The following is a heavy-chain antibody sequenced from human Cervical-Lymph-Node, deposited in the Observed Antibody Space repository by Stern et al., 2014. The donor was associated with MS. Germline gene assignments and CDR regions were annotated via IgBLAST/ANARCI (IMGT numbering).Heavy chain of an antibody. J-gene: IGHJ1*01. V-gene: IGHV1-3*01. D-gene: IGHD1-1*01. CDR3: ARGSTYNTGWFPY. CDR1: GYSFDTYA. CDR2: ISAGNGDT. Sequence: QVQLMQSGAEVKKPGASVNVSCKASGYSFDTYAIHWLRQAPGQRPEWMGCISAGNGDTKYSQKVKGSVTIDRDTSATTAYLELRSLESEDTAIYYCARGSTYNTGWFPYWGQGTLVTVFS.